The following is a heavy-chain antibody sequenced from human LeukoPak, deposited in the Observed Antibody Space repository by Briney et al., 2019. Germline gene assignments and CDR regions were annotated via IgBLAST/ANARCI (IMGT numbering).Heavy chain of an antibody. Sequence: GRSLRLSCAASGFTFDDYAMHWVRQAPGKGLEWASGISWNSGSIGYADSVKGRFTISRDNAKNSLYLQMNSLRAEDTALYYCAKAILHPGGLDAYAFDIWGQGTMVTVSS. CDR2: ISWNSGSI. D-gene: IGHD3-10*01. CDR1: GFTFDDYA. V-gene: IGHV3-9*01. J-gene: IGHJ3*02. CDR3: AKAILHPGGLDAYAFDI.